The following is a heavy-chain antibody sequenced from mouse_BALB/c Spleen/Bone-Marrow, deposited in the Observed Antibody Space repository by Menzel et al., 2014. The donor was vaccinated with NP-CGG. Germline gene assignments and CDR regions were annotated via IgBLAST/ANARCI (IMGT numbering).Heavy chain of an antibody. Sequence: EVQGVESGGGLVQPGGSRKLSCAASGFTFSSFGMHWVRQAPEKGLEWVAYISSGSSTIYYTDTVKGRFTISRDNPKNTLFLQMTSLRSEDTAMYYCGRRYYGSSFSYFDYWGQGTTLTVSS. V-gene: IGHV5-17*02. CDR1: GFTFSSFG. CDR2: ISSGSSTI. CDR3: GRRYYGSSFSYFDY. D-gene: IGHD1-1*01. J-gene: IGHJ2*01.